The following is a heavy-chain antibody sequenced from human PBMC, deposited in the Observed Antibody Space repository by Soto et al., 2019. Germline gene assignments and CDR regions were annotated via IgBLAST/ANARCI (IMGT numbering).Heavy chain of an antibody. J-gene: IGHJ5*02. CDR1: GYTFTGYY. Sequence: ASVKVSCKASGYTFTGYYMHWVRQAPGQGLEWMGWINPNSGGTNYAQKFQGRVTMTRDTSISTAYMELSRLRSNDTAVYYCARDQGIAAAGLFDPWGQGTLVTVSS. V-gene: IGHV1-2*02. D-gene: IGHD6-13*01. CDR3: ARDQGIAAAGLFDP. CDR2: INPNSGGT.